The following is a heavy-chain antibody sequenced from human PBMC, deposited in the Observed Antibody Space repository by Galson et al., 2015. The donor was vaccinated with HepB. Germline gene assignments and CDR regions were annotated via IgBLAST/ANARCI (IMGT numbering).Heavy chain of an antibody. CDR1: GFTFSSYA. V-gene: IGHV3-64D*06. J-gene: IGHJ4*02. CDR3: VKGYCSSTSCLVYFDY. D-gene: IGHD2-2*01. Sequence: SLRLSCAASGFTFSSYAMHWVRQAPGKGLEYVSAISSNGGSTYYADSVKGRFTISRDNSKNTLYLQMSSLRAEDTAVYYCVKGYCSSTSCLVYFDYWGQGTLVTVSS. CDR2: ISSNGGST.